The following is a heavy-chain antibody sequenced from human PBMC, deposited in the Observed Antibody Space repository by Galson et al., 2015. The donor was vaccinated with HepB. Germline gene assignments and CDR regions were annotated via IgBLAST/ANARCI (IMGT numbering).Heavy chain of an antibody. Sequence: SLRLPCAASGFTFSSYRMHWVRQAPGTGLEWVAVISYDGSSKYYADSVKGGLTITRDNSKNTLYLQMNSLRAEDTAVYYCAKEGAVAGTFDYWGQGTLVTVSS. CDR1: GFTFSSYR. J-gene: IGHJ4*02. CDR2: ISYDGSSK. D-gene: IGHD6-19*01. CDR3: AKEGAVAGTFDY. V-gene: IGHV3-30*18.